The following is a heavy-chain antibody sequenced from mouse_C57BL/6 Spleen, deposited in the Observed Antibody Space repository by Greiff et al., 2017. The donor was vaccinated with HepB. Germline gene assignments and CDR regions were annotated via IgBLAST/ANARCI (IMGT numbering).Heavy chain of an antibody. CDR2: IYPSSGYT. CDR1: GYTFTSYT. J-gene: IGHJ2*01. CDR3: ARSPTRSFDY. Sequence: VQLQQSGAELARPGASVKMSCKASGYTFTSYTMHWVKQRPGQGLEWIGYIYPSSGYTKYNQKFKDKATLTADKSSSTAYMQLSSLTSEDSAVYYCARSPTRSFDYWGKGTTLTVSS. D-gene: IGHD2-10*01. V-gene: IGHV1-4*01.